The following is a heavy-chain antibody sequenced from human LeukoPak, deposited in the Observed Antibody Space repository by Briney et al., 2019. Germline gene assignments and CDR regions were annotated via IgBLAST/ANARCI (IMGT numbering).Heavy chain of an antibody. Sequence: SETLSLTCTVSGGPITNNNYFWGWVRQPPGKGLESIGSIYYSGGTYYNPSLRSRVPISVDTSKSQFSLKLNSVTAADTAFYYCARRMATQMGGAFDIWGQGKMVTVSS. CDR1: GGPITNNNYF. CDR3: ARRMATQMGGAFDI. V-gene: IGHV4-39*01. D-gene: IGHD5-24*01. J-gene: IGHJ3*02. CDR2: IYYSGGT.